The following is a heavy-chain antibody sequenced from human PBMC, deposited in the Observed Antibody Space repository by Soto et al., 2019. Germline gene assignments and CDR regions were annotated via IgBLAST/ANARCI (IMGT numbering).Heavy chain of an antibody. J-gene: IGHJ5*02. Sequence: SETLSLTCTVSGGSISSSSYYWGWIRQPPGKGLEWIGSIYYSGSTNYNPSLKSRVTISVDTSKNQFSLKLSSVTAADTAVYYCARDLAGFLNWFDPWGQGTLVTVSS. CDR2: IYYSGST. V-gene: IGHV4-39*07. D-gene: IGHD3-10*01. CDR1: GGSISSSSYY. CDR3: ARDLAGFLNWFDP.